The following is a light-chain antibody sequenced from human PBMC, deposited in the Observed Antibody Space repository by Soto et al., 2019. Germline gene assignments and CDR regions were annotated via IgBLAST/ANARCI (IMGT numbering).Light chain of an antibody. CDR1: QGISSY. Sequence: DIQLTQSPSFLSASVGDRVTITCRASQGISSYLAWYQQKPGKAPKLLIYAASTLQSGVSSRFSGSGSGTEFTLTLSSLQPEDFATYYCQQLNSYPLTFGGGTKVEI. J-gene: IGKJ4*01. V-gene: IGKV1-9*01. CDR2: AAS. CDR3: QQLNSYPLT.